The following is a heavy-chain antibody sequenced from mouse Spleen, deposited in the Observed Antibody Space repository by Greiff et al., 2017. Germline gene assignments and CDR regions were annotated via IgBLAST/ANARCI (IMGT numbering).Heavy chain of an antibody. V-gene: IGHV5-12-2*01. CDR1: GFTFSSYT. CDR3: ARQDYYDGSYY. J-gene: IGHJ2*01. CDR2: ISNGGGST. Sequence: EVMLVESGGGLVQPGGSLKLSCAASGFTFSSYTMSWVRQTPEKRLEWVAYISNGGGSTYYPDTVKGRFTISRDNAKNTLYLQMSSLKSEDTAMYYCARQDYYDGSYYWGQGTTLTVSS. D-gene: IGHD1-1*01.